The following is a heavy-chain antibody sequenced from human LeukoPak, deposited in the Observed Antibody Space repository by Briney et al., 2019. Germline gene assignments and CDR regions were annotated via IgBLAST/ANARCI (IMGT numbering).Heavy chain of an antibody. Sequence: GGSLRLSCAASGFTFSSYNMNWVRQAPGKGLEWVSSISSSSSYIYYADSVRGRFTISRDNAKNSLYLQMNSLRAEDTAVYYCVSGYAIGGYFDYWGQGTLVTVSS. CDR1: GFTFSSYN. CDR3: VSGYAIGGYFDY. D-gene: IGHD5-12*01. CDR2: ISSSSSYI. J-gene: IGHJ4*02. V-gene: IGHV3-21*01.